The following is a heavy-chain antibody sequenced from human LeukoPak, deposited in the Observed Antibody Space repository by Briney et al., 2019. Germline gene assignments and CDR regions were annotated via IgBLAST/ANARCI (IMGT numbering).Heavy chain of an antibody. Sequence: GGSLRLSCVASGLTFTGHSMNWVRQAPGKGLEWVSSIDTSSGYIYYADSVKDRFTISRDNGKNSVYLQMNSLRAEDTAVYYCARETTGELRDWGQGTLVTVSS. CDR2: IDTSSGYI. J-gene: IGHJ4*02. CDR1: GLTFTGHS. D-gene: IGHD1-26*01. V-gene: IGHV3-21*01. CDR3: ARETTGELRD.